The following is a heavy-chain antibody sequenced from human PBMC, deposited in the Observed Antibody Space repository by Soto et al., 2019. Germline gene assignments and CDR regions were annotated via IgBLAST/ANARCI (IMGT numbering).Heavy chain of an antibody. Sequence: GESLKISCKGSGYSFTSYWIGWVRQMPGKGLEWMGIIYPGDSDTRYSPSFQGQVTISADKSISTAYLQWSSLKASDTAMYYCARHVGSAVFWSGYYPIWGVGYYYYTDVWGKGTTVTVSS. J-gene: IGHJ6*03. CDR1: GYSFTSYW. V-gene: IGHV5-51*01. CDR3: ARHVGSAVFWSGYYPIWGVGYYYYTDV. D-gene: IGHD3-3*01. CDR2: IYPGDSDT.